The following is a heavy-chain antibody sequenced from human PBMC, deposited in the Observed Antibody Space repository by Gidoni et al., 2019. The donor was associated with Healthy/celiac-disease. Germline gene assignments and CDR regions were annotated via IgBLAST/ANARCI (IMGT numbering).Heavy chain of an antibody. D-gene: IGHD4-17*01. V-gene: IGHV3-33*01. CDR1: GFTFSSYG. J-gene: IGHJ4*02. Sequence: QVQRVESGGGVVQPGMSLILSCAPSGFTFSSYGMHWVRQAPGKGLEWVAVIWYDGSNRYYADSVKGRFTISRDNSKNTLYLQMNSLRAEDTAVYYCGAVTTVAYWGQGTLVTVSS. CDR3: GAVTTVAY. CDR2: IWYDGSNR.